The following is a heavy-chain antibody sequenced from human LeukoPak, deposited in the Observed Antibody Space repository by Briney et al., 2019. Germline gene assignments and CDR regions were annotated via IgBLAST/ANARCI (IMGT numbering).Heavy chain of an antibody. V-gene: IGHV3-23*01. Sequence: GGSLRLSCAASGFTFNKYGMSWVRQAPGKGLEWVSAISDNGGDRKYAGSVKGRFTISRDNSKNTLYLQMNSLRAEDTAIYYCGRDWKLDYWGQGNLVTVSS. CDR2: ISDNGGDR. J-gene: IGHJ4*02. CDR3: GRDWKLDY. CDR1: GFTFNKYG. D-gene: IGHD1-1*01.